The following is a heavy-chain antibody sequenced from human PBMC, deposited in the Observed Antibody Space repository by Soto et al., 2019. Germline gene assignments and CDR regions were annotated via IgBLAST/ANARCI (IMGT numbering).Heavy chain of an antibody. CDR1: GFTLLNDY. J-gene: IGHJ4*02. CDR3: ATETIRKYSGLFDY. V-gene: IGHV1-46*01. CDR2: INPSTGAP. Sequence: QVQLVQSGAEVKKPGASVKVSCKASGFTLLNDYIHWVRQAPRQGLEWMGMINPSTGAPRYSQQLRGRVTVTWDTSTSTVYMELSSLRSEDTAVYYCATETIRKYSGLFDYWGQGALVTVSS. D-gene: IGHD5-12*01.